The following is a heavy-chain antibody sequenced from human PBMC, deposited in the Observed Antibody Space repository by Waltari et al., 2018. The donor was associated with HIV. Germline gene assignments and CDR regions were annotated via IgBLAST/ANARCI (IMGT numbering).Heavy chain of an antibody. V-gene: IGHV4-59*01. D-gene: IGHD4-17*01. CDR2: IYYSGST. J-gene: IGHJ4*02. Sequence: QVQLQESGPGLVKPSETLSLTCTVSGGSISSYYWNWIRQPPGKGLEWIGYIYYSGSTNYNPSLKSRVTISVDTSKNQFTLKLSSVTAADTAVYYCARVGILGHQTTVTPRFDYWGQGTLVTVSS. CDR3: ARVGILGHQTTVTPRFDY. CDR1: GGSISSYY.